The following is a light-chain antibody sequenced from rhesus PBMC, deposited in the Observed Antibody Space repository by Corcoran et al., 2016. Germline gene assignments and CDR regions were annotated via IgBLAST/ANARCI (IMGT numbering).Light chain of an antibody. Sequence: DIQMTQSPSSLSASVGDPVTITCRASPSISNWLDWYQQKPGKAPKLLIYKASSLKSGVPSRFSGSGAGTDFTLTISSLQPEDFATYYCLQYGSSPLTFGPGTKLDIK. J-gene: IGKJ3*01. CDR3: LQYGSSPLT. CDR2: KAS. V-gene: IGKV1-22*01. CDR1: PSISNW.